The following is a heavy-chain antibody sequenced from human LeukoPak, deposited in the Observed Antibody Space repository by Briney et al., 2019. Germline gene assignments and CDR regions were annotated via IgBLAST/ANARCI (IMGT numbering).Heavy chain of an antibody. CDR1: GFTFSSYT. Sequence: GGSLRLSCGGSGFTFSSYTMNWVRQAPGKGLEWVASISSSATYIYYADSVRGRFTISRDDAKKSVFLHMNSLRAEDTAVYFCATWDDYGDFVDFEYWGQGTLVTVSS. CDR2: ISSSATYI. J-gene: IGHJ4*02. CDR3: ATWDDYGDFVDFEY. V-gene: IGHV3-21*01. D-gene: IGHD4-17*01.